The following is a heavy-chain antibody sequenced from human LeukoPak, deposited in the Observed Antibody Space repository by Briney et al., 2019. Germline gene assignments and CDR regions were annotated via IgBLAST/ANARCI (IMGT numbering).Heavy chain of an antibody. CDR2: IYYSGST. CDR1: GGSISSGDYY. V-gene: IGHV4-30-4*01. J-gene: IGHJ3*02. Sequence: SETLSLTCTVSGGSISSGDYYWSWIRQPPGKGLEWIGYIYYSGSTYYNPSLKSRVTISVDTSKNQFSLKLSSATAADTAVYYCARLYYDILTGYLEGAFDIWGQGTMVTVSS. CDR3: ARLYYDILTGYLEGAFDI. D-gene: IGHD3-9*01.